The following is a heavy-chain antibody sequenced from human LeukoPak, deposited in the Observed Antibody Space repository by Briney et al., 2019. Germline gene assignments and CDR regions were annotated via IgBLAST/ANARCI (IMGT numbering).Heavy chain of an antibody. D-gene: IGHD5-24*01. CDR2: IYYSGST. J-gene: IGHJ3*02. V-gene: IGHV4-59*01. Sequence: SETLSLTCTVSGGSISSYYWSWIRQPPGKGLEWIGYIYYSGSTNYNPSLKSRVTISVDTSTNQFSLKLSSVTAADTAVYYCARSRGERWLQFDAFDIWGQGTMVTVSS. CDR3: ARSRGERWLQFDAFDI. CDR1: GGSISSYY.